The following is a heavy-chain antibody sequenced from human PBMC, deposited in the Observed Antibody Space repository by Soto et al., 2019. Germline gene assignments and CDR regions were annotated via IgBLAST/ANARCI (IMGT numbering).Heavy chain of an antibody. D-gene: IGHD4-17*01. CDR3: ARRYGYAFDI. J-gene: IGHJ3*02. CDR1: GGSISSYY. CDR2: IFHSGST. Sequence: SETLSLTCTVSGGSISSYYWSWIRQPPGKGLEWIGYIFHSGSTYYNPSLKSRVTISVDTSKNQFSLKLSSVTAADTAVYYCARRYGYAFDIWGQGTMVTVSS. V-gene: IGHV4-59*01.